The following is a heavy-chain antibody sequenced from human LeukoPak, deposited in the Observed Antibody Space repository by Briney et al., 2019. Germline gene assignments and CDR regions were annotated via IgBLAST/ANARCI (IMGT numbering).Heavy chain of an antibody. Sequence: GGSLRLSCAASGFTFSSYSMNWVRQAPGKGLEWVSSISSSSSYIYYADSVKGRFTISRDNAKNSLYLQMNSLRAEDTAVYYCARGAPLLLWFGELEIYMDVWGKGTTVTVSS. CDR1: GFTFSSYS. CDR2: ISSSSSYI. D-gene: IGHD3-10*01. V-gene: IGHV3-21*01. J-gene: IGHJ6*03. CDR3: ARGAPLLLWFGELEIYMDV.